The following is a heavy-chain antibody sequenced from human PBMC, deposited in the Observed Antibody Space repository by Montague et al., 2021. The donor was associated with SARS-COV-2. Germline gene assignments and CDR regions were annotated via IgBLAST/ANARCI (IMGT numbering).Heavy chain of an antibody. J-gene: IGHJ3*02. CDR3: ATRYNSGWHDALDI. CDR2: IYRGGSTT. V-gene: IGHV3-23*03. Sequence: SLRLSCAASGLTFNNYAFSWVRQAPGKGLEWVSIIYRGGSTTYYADALKGRYTISRDDFKNTVYLQMNSLRADDTAVYYCATRYNSGWHDALDIWGQGTMVTVSS. D-gene: IGHD6-19*01. CDR1: GLTFNNYA.